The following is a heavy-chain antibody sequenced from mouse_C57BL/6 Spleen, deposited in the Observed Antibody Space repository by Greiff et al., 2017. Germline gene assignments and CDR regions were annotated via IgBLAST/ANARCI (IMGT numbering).Heavy chain of an antibody. D-gene: IGHD1-1*01. V-gene: IGHV1-75*01. J-gene: IGHJ3*01. CDR1: GYTFTDYY. CDR2: IFPGSGST. Sequence: QVQLQQSGPELVKPGASVKISCKASGYTFTDYYINWVKQRPGQGLEWIGWIFPGSGSTYYNEKFKGKATLTVDKSSSTAYMLHSSLTSEDSAVCYCAGTRYYDSSYAYWGQGTLVTVSA. CDR3: AGTRYYDSSYAY.